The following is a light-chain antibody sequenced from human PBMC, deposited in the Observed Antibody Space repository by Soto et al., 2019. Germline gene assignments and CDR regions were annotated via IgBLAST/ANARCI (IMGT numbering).Light chain of an antibody. CDR1: QNVYNN. J-gene: IGKJ1*01. CDR2: GAS. CDR3: QQYGSSPWT. V-gene: IGKV3-15*01. Sequence: VMTHSTGRLSGSPGAWVSFSGGASQNVYNNLAWYQHKPGQAPRLLISGASTGATGVPPRFSGSGSGTDFTLTVNSLQSEDFAVYYCQQYGSSPWTFGQGTKVDIK.